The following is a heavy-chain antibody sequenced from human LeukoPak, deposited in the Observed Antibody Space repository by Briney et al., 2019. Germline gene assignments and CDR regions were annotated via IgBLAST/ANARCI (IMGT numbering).Heavy chain of an antibody. CDR2: ISYDGSNK. CDR3: ARAPNYYYDSNYFDY. V-gene: IGHV3-30-3*01. CDR1: GFTVSSKD. J-gene: IGHJ4*02. Sequence: GGSLRLSCAASGFTVSSKDMNWVRQAPGKGLEWVAVISYDGSNKYYADSVKGRFTISRDNSKNTLYLQMNSLRAEDTAVYYCARAPNYYYDSNYFDYWGQGTLVTVSS. D-gene: IGHD3-22*01.